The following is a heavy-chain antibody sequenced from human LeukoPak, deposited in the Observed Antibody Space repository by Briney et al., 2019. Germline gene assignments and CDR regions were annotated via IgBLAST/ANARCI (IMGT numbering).Heavy chain of an antibody. CDR3: ARSLMYYDFLTGYSPQNFDY. CDR1: GDSISAYY. V-gene: IGHV4-59*01. D-gene: IGHD3-9*01. Sequence: SETLSLTCTVSGDSISAYYWSWIRQSPGKGLEWIGYIHYSGSTSYNPSLKSRVTISVDPSKNLFSLRLNSVTAADTTVYYCARSLMYYDFLTGYSPQNFDYWGQGTLVTVSS. J-gene: IGHJ4*02. CDR2: IHYSGST.